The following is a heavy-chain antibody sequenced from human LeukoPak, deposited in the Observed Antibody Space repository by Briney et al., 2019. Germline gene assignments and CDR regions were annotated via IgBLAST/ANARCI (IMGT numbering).Heavy chain of an antibody. CDR3: ARDRGNSDPGDWFDS. CDR2: ISGSGSTV. V-gene: IGHV3-11*01. CDR1: GFTFSDYY. J-gene: IGHJ5*01. Sequence: GGSLRLSCAASGFTFSDYYMSWIRQAPGKGLEWVSYISGSGSTVYCAASVRGRFTISRDNAKNSLFLQMNSLRAEDTAVYYCARDRGNSDPGDWFDSWGQGTLVTVSS. D-gene: IGHD4-23*01.